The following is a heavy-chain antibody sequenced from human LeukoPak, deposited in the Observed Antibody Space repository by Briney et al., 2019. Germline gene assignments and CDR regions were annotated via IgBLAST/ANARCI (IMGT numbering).Heavy chain of an antibody. CDR3: TREGVAAARDY. Sequence: KPGGPLRLSCAASGFTFSSYSMHWVRQAPGKGLEWVSSISSSRSYIYYADSVKGRFTISRDNAKNSLYLQMNSLRAEDTAVYYCTREGVAAARDYWGQGTLVTVSS. CDR1: GFTFSSYS. D-gene: IGHD6-13*01. CDR2: ISSSRSYI. J-gene: IGHJ4*02. V-gene: IGHV3-21*01.